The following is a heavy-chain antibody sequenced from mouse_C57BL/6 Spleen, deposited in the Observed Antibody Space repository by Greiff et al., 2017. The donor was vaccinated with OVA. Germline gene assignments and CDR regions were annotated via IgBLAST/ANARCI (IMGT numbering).Heavy chain of an antibody. CDR1: GYTFTSYW. Sequence: QVQLQQPGAELVMPGASVKLSCKASGYTFTSYWMHWVKQRPGQGLEWIGEIDPSDSYTNYNQKFKGKSTLTVDKSSSTAYMQLSSLTSEDSAVYYCARSANWDGGAMDYWGQGTSVTVSS. V-gene: IGHV1-69*01. D-gene: IGHD4-1*01. J-gene: IGHJ4*01. CDR3: ARSANWDGGAMDY. CDR2: IDPSDSYT.